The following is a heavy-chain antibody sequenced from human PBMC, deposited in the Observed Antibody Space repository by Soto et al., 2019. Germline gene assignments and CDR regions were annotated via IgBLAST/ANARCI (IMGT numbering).Heavy chain of an antibody. CDR1: GFTFDICA. D-gene: IGHD4-17*01. CDR2: VSGSGSRT. J-gene: IGHJ4*02. V-gene: IGHV3-23*01. CDR3: AVLTTVTDADY. Sequence: EVQLLESGGGLLQPGGSLRLSCAASGFTFDICAVSWLRQAPGKGLEWVSGVSGSGSRTYYADSVKGRFSISRDNSRNTLYLQLNSLRAEDTAAYYCAVLTTVTDADYWGQGTLVTVPS.